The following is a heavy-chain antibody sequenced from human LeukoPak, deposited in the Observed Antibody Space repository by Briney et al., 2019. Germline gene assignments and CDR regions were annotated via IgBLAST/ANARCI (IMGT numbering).Heavy chain of an antibody. J-gene: IGHJ4*02. CDR2: IIPIFGTA. D-gene: IGHD4-23*01. Sequence: SVTVSCKASGYTFTSYAMHWVRQAPGQRLEWMGWIIPIFGTADYAQKFQARVTITADESTSTAYMELSSLRSEDTAVYYCARGTTVAQGPDNWGQGTLVTVSS. CDR3: ARGTTVAQGPDN. V-gene: IGHV1-69*13. CDR1: GYTFTSYA.